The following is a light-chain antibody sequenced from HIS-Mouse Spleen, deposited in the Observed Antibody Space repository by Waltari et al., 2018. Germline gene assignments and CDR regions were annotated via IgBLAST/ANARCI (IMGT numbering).Light chain of an antibody. J-gene: IGLJ3*02. V-gene: IGLV2-23*01. CDR2: EGS. Sequence: LTQPPSVSVAPGKTARITCGGNNIGSKSVHWYQQHPGKAPKLMIYEGSKRPSGVSKRFSGSKAGNTSFLTIAGLQAEDEADYCCCSYAGSSTWVFGGGTKLTVL. CDR3: CSYAGSSTWV. CDR1: NIGSKS.